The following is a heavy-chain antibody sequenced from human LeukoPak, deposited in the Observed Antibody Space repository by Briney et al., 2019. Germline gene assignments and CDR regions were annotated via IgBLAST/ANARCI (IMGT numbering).Heavy chain of an antibody. V-gene: IGHV4-61*02. Sequence: PSETLSLTCTVSGGSISSGSYYWSWIRQPAGKGLEWIGRIYTSGSTNYNPSLKSRVTISVDTSENQFSLKLSSVTAADTAVYYCAREVVTLYYFDYWGQGTLVTVSS. J-gene: IGHJ4*02. D-gene: IGHD4-23*01. CDR3: AREVVTLYYFDY. CDR1: GGSISSGSYY. CDR2: IYTSGST.